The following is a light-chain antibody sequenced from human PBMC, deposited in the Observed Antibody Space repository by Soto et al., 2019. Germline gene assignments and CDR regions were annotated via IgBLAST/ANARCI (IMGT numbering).Light chain of an antibody. V-gene: IGKV1-6*01. CDR3: LQDATYPWT. CDR1: QPIRSS. CDR2: DAS. Sequence: ANQMTQSPSSLSASLGDTVTINCRASQPIRSSLVWYQQKSGRAPNLLISDASSLHSGVPSRFSDSGFGTHFNLTISGLQSEDFGTYYCLQDATYPWTFGQGTRVDVK. J-gene: IGKJ1*01.